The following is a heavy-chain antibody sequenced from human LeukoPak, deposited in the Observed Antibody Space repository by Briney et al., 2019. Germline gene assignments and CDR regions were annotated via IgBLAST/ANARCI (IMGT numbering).Heavy chain of an antibody. J-gene: IGHJ4*02. D-gene: IGHD6-19*01. Sequence: GGSLRLSCAASGFTFSSYGMHWVRQAPGKGLEWVAVIWYDGSNKYYADSVKGRFTISRDNSKNTLSLQLRSLRAEDTAVYYCAKDLSYTSGASDHWGQGTLVTVSS. V-gene: IGHV3-33*03. CDR1: GFTFSSYG. CDR3: AKDLSYTSGASDH. CDR2: IWYDGSNK.